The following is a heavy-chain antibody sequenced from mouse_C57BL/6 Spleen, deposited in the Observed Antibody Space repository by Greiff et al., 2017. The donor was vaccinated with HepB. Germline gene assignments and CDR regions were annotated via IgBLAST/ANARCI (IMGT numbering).Heavy chain of an antibody. D-gene: IGHD2-4*01. CDR2: INPNNGGT. V-gene: IGHV1-18*01. CDR1: GYTFTDYN. J-gene: IGHJ4*01. CDR3: ARPDYDYDGGYAMDY. Sequence: EVHLVESGPELVKPGASVKIPCKASGYTFTDYNMDWVKQSHGKSLEWIGDINPNNGGTIYNQKFKGKATLTVDKSSSTAYMELRSLTSEDTAVYYCARPDYDYDGGYAMDYWGQGTSVTVSS.